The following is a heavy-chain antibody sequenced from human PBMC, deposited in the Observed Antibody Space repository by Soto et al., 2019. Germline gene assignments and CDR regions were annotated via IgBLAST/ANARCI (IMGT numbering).Heavy chain of an antibody. CDR3: ARVNTIFGVIIQYVMDV. Sequence: QLQLQESGPGLVKPSQTLSLTCTVSGGSLSIGGYYWSWIRQHPGKGLEWIGYLYYSGSTYYNPSLKSRVTISVDTSKNQFSLKLSSVTAADTDVYYCARVNTIFGVIIQYVMDVWGQGTTVTVSS. J-gene: IGHJ6*02. CDR1: GGSLSIGGYY. CDR2: LYYSGST. V-gene: IGHV4-31*03. D-gene: IGHD3-3*01.